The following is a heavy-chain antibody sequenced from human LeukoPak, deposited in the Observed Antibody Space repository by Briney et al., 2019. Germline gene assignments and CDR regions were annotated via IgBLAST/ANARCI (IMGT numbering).Heavy chain of an antibody. D-gene: IGHD5-12*01. J-gene: IGHJ6*03. V-gene: IGHV1-69*05. CDR1: GGTFSSYA. CDR3: ARENSGYEGINYYYYYMDV. CDR2: IIPIFGTA. Sequence: SVKVSCKASGGTFSSYAISWVRQAPGQGLEWMGRIIPIFGTANYAQKFQGRVRVTTDESTSTAYMELSSLRSEDTAVYYCARENSGYEGINYYYYYMDVWGKGTTVTVSS.